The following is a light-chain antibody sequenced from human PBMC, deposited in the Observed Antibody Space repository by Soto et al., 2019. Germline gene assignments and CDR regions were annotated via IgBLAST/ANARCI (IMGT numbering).Light chain of an antibody. J-gene: IGKJ1*01. CDR2: GAS. V-gene: IGKV3-20*01. Sequence: EIVMAQSPATLSVSPGERVTLSCRASQSLTRNLAWYQHKPGQSPRLLIYGASNRATGIPDRFSGSGSGTDFTLTITRLEPEDFAVYFCLRYSSSQWTFGQGTKVDI. CDR1: QSLTRN. CDR3: LRYSSSQWT.